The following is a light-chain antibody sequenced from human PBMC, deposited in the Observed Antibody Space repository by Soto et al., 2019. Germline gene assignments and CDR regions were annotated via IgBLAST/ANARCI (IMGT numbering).Light chain of an antibody. V-gene: IGKV3-15*01. CDR3: QQYGYWPRT. J-gene: IGKJ1*01. CDR1: QSLRSN. Sequence: EIVMTQSPPTLSVSPGDGATLACRASQSLRSNLAWYQHKPGQAPRLLIYGASTRATGIPARCSGSGSGTDFTLTISGLQSEDSAVYYCQQYGYWPRTFGQGTKVEI. CDR2: GAS.